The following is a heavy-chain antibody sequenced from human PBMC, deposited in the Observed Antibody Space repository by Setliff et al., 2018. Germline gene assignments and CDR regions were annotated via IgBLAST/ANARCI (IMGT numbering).Heavy chain of an antibody. J-gene: IGHJ4*02. D-gene: IGHD2-2*01. CDR2: INHSGST. V-gene: IGHV4-38-2*01. Sequence: KPSETLSLTCAVSGYSISSGYYWGWIRQPPGKGLEWIGEINHSGSTNYNPSLKSRVTISVDTSKNQFSLKLSSVTAADTAVYYCARVVPAAMYFDYWGQGTLVTVSS. CDR3: ARVVPAAMYFDY. CDR1: GYSISSGYY.